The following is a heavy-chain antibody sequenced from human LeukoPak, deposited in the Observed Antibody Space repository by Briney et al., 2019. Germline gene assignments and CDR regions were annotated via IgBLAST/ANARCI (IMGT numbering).Heavy chain of an antibody. J-gene: IGHJ3*02. CDR2: ISAYNGNT. CDR1: GYTFTSYG. CDR3: ARVKWPRRADAFDI. Sequence: ASVKVSCXASGYTFTSYGISWVRRAPGQGLEWMGWISAYNGNTNYAQKLQGRVTMTTDTSTSTAYMELRSLRSDDTAVYYCARVKWPRRADAFDIWGQGTMVTVSS. D-gene: IGHD5-12*01. V-gene: IGHV1-18*01.